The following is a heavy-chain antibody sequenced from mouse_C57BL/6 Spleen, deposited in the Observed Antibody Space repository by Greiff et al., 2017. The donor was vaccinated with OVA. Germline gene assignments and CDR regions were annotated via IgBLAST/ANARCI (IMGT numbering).Heavy chain of an antibody. Sequence: DVHLVESGGGLVQPKGSLKLSCAASGFTFNTYAMHWVRQAPGKGLEWVARIRSKSSNYATYYADSVKDRFTISRDDSQSMLYLQMNNLKTEDTAMYYCVRAHYYGSSYWYCDVWGTGTTGTVSS. V-gene: IGHV10-3*01. D-gene: IGHD1-1*01. CDR2: IRSKSSNYAT. CDR1: GFTFNTYA. CDR3: VRAHYYGSSYWYCDV. J-gene: IGHJ1*03.